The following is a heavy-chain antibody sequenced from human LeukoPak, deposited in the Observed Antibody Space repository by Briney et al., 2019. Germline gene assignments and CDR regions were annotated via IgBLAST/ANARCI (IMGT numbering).Heavy chain of an antibody. Sequence: GASVKVSCKASGYTFTGYYMHWVRRAPGQGLEWMGWINPNSGGTNYAQKFQGRVTMTRDTSISTAYMELSRLRSDDTAVYYCARDSITIFGVVTPTYWFDPWGQGTLVTVSS. CDR2: INPNSGGT. V-gene: IGHV1-2*02. CDR3: ARDSITIFGVVTPTYWFDP. D-gene: IGHD3-3*01. J-gene: IGHJ5*02. CDR1: GYTFTGYY.